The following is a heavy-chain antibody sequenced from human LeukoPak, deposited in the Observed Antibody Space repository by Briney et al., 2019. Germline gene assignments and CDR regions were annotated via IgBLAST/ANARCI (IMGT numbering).Heavy chain of an antibody. CDR3: AGRITIFGEHTDLGVGFDP. Sequence: ASVTVSCKASGYTFTSYDINWVRQAPGQGLEWMGWMNPNSGNTGYAQKFQGRVTMTRNTSISTAYMELSSLRSEDTAVYYCAGRITIFGEHTDLGVGFDPWGQGTLVTVSS. V-gene: IGHV1-8*01. D-gene: IGHD3-3*01. CDR2: MNPNSGNT. CDR1: GYTFTSYD. J-gene: IGHJ5*02.